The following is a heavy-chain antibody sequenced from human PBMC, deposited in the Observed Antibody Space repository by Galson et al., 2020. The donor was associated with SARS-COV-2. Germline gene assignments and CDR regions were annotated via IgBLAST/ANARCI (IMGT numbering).Heavy chain of an antibody. Sequence: ETSETLSLTCAVSGGSISSSNNYWGWIRQPPGKGLEWIGSMYYSGSIFYNPSLQSRVTVSVDTSKKQFSLKLTSVTAADTAVYYCVSRAYCSGRNCFDYWYFDLWGRGTLVTVSS. J-gene: IGHJ2*01. CDR2: MYYSGSI. V-gene: IGHV4-39*01. CDR3: VSRAYCSGRNCFDYWYFDL. CDR1: GGSISSSNNY. D-gene: IGHD2-15*01.